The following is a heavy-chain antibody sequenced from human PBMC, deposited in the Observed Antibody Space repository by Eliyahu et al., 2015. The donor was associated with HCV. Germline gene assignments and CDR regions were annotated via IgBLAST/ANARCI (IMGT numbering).Heavy chain of an antibody. CDR3: ARDDGGSGGYFDY. V-gene: IGHV3-30*01. D-gene: IGHD3-10*01. J-gene: IGHJ4*02. CDR2: ISYDGSNK. CDR1: GFPFSSYA. Sequence: QVQLVESGGGVVQPGRSLRLSCAASGFPFSSYAMHWVRQXPGKGLEWVAVISYDGSNKYYXDSVKGRFTISRDNSKNTLYLQMNSLRAEDTAVYYCARDDGGSGGYFDYWGQGTLVTVSS.